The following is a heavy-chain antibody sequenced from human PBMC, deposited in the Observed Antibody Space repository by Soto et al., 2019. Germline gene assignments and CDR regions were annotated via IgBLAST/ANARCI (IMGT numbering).Heavy chain of an antibody. CDR2: IYSGGST. Sequence: GGSLRLSCAASGFTVSSNYMSWVRQAPGKGLEWVSVIYSGGSTYYADSVKGRFTISRDNSKNTLYLQMNSLRAEDTAVYYCAREPRRGYYDSNYYFDYWGQGTLVTVSS. D-gene: IGHD3-22*01. V-gene: IGHV3-53*01. CDR3: AREPRRGYYDSNYYFDY. CDR1: GFTVSSNY. J-gene: IGHJ4*02.